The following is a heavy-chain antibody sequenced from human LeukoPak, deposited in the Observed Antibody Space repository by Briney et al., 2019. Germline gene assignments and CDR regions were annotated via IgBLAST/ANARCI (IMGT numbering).Heavy chain of an antibody. CDR2: ISYDGSSK. D-gene: IGHD2-15*01. J-gene: IGHJ4*02. CDR1: GFTFSSYA. Sequence: QPGRPLRLSCAASGFTFSSYAMHWVRQAPGKGLEWVAVISYDGSSKYYVDSVKGRFTISRDNPKNSLYLQMTSLRAEDTAVYYCASLTYTGGSLSDYWGQGTLVTVSS. V-gene: IGHV3-30-3*01. CDR3: ASLTYTGGSLSDY.